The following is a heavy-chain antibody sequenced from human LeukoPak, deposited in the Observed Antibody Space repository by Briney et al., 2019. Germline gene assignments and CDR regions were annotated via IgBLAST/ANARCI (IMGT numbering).Heavy chain of an antibody. CDR1: GYTFTSYG. CDR2: ISAYNGNT. V-gene: IGHV1-18*01. Sequence: ASVKVSCKASGYTFTSYGISWVRQAPGQGLEWMGWISAYNGNTNYAQKLQGRVTMTEDTSTDTAYMELSSLRSEDTAVYYCATGSGGWELLHAYLAYAFDIWGQGTMVTVSS. D-gene: IGHD1-26*01. J-gene: IGHJ3*02. CDR3: ATGSGGWELLHAYLAYAFDI.